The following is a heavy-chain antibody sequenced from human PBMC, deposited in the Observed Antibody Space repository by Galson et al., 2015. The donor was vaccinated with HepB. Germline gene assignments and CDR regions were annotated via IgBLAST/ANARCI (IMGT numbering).Heavy chain of an antibody. CDR3: ARHADDYVWGSYRYRAHNWFDP. CDR2: IYYSGST. J-gene: IGHJ5*02. Sequence: SETLSLTCTVSGGSISSSSYYWGWIRQPPGKGLEWIGNIYYSGSTYYSPSLKSRVTISVDTSKNQFSLKLSSVTAADTAVYYCARHADDYVWGSYRYRAHNWFDPWGQGTLVTVSS. V-gene: IGHV4-39*01. D-gene: IGHD3-16*02. CDR1: GGSISSSSYY.